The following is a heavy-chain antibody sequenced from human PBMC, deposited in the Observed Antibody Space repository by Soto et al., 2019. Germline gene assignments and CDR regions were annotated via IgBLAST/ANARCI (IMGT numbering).Heavy chain of an antibody. CDR2: ISYDGGNK. V-gene: IGHV3-30*03. Sequence: QVQLVESGGGVVQPGRSLRLSCAASGFTFSSSGIHWVRQAPGKGLEWVAVISYDGGNKYYVDSVKGRFTISRDNSKNQLDLQMNSLRAEDTAVYYCATDFSGWYWPSEYGFWGQGTLVTVSS. D-gene: IGHD6-19*01. J-gene: IGHJ4*02. CDR1: GFTFSSSG. CDR3: ATDFSGWYWPSEYGF.